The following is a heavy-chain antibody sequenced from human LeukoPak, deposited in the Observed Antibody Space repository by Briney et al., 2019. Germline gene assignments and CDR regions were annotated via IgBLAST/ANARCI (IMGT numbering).Heavy chain of an antibody. CDR3: ASLAIFGVVIPLTTYYYYGMDV. CDR1: GGTFSSYA. Sequence: ASVKVSCKASGGTFSSYAISWVRQAPGQGLEWMGGIIPIFGTANYAQKFQGRVTITADESTSTAYMELSSLRSEDTAVYYCASLAIFGVVIPLTTYYYYGMDVWGQGTTVTVSS. V-gene: IGHV1-69*01. J-gene: IGHJ6*02. CDR2: IIPIFGTA. D-gene: IGHD3-3*01.